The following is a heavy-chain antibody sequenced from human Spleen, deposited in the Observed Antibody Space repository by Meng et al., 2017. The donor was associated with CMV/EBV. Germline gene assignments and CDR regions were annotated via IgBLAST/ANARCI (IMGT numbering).Heavy chain of an antibody. V-gene: IGHV3-7*01. J-gene: IGHJ4*02. CDR2: IKQDGSEK. D-gene: IGHD5-24*01. Sequence: GESLKISCAASGSTFSDYWMTWVRQAPGKGLQWVANIKQDGSEKYYVDSVKGRFTISRDNAKKSVYLQMNNLRAEDTAVYYCARDGCLQFPDYFDYWGQGTLVTVSS. CDR1: GSTFSDYW. CDR3: ARDGCLQFPDYFDY.